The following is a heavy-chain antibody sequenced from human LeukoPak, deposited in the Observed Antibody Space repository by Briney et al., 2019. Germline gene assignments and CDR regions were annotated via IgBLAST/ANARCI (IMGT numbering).Heavy chain of an antibody. D-gene: IGHD5-12*01. J-gene: IGHJ3*02. CDR3: ARAVLESCYDYDAFDM. CDR2: INSSSSYT. V-gene: IGHV3-11*05. Sequence: PGGSLRLSCAASGFTFSDYYMHWIRQAPGKGLEWVSFINSSSSYTNYADSVKGRFPISRDNAKNALYLQMTSLKAEDAAVYYCARAVLESCYDYDAFDMWGQGTMVTVSS. CDR1: GFTFSDYY.